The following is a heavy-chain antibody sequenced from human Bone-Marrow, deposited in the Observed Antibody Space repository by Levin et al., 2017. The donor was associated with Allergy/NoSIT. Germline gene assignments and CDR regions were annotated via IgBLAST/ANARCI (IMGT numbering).Heavy chain of an antibody. CDR1: GYTFTSYA. D-gene: IGHD4-23*01. CDR3: ARGNYGGGFDH. Sequence: ASVKVSCKASGYTFTSYAISWVRQAPGQGLEWMGWISTYNGNTNYAQKLKGRVTMTTDTSTSTAYMELRSLRSDDTAVYYCARGNYGGGFDHWGQGTLVTVSS. CDR2: ISTYNGNT. V-gene: IGHV1-18*01. J-gene: IGHJ5*02.